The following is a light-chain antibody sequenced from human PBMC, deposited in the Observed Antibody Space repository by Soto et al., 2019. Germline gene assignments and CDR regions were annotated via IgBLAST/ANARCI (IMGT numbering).Light chain of an antibody. Sequence: DIQMTQSPSSLSASVGDRVTISCRARQPIRNYLAWLQQKPGKAPKSLIYAASTLQNGVPSRFSGSGFVTDITLTTTSLQTEDLETYYDQQDHSYPHTFGGGTKVEI. CDR3: QQDHSYPHT. CDR1: QPIRNY. J-gene: IGKJ4*01. CDR2: AAS. V-gene: IGKV1-16*01.